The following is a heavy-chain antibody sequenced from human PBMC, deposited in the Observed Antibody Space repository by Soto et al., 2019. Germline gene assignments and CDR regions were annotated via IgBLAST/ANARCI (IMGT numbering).Heavy chain of an antibody. D-gene: IGHD6-19*01. Sequence: QVQLVQSGAEVKKPGSSVNVSCKASGGTFSSSAISWVRQAPGQGLEWMGGIIPIFGTANYAQNFRGRVTITADESTSTAYMELSSLRYEDTAVYYCARVWGIAVSVPSGAFDIWGQGTMVTVSS. CDR3: ARVWGIAVSVPSGAFDI. CDR2: IIPIFGTA. CDR1: GGTFSSSA. V-gene: IGHV1-69*01. J-gene: IGHJ3*02.